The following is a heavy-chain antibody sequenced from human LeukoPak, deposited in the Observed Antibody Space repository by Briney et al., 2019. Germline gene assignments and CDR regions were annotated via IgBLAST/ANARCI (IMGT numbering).Heavy chain of an antibody. CDR2: IIPIFGTA. J-gene: IGHJ6*03. Sequence: SVKVSCKASGGTFSSYAISWVRQAPGQGLEWMGGIIPIFGTANYAQKFQGRVTITADESTSTAYMELSSLRSEDTAVYYCARALGYCSSTSCYTGDYYYYYMDVWGKGTTVTVSS. D-gene: IGHD2-2*02. CDR1: GGTFSSYA. CDR3: ARALGYCSSTSCYTGDYYYYYMDV. V-gene: IGHV1-69*13.